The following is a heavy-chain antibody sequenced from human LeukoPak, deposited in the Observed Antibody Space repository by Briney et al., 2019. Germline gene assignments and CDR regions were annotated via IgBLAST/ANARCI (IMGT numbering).Heavy chain of an antibody. Sequence: SETLSLTCTVSGGPISSGSYYWSWIRQPAGKGLEWIGRIYTSGSTNYNPSLKSRVTISVDTSKNQFSLKLSSVTAADTAVYYCARGASITGTNEYFQHWGQGTLVTVSS. CDR2: IYTSGST. V-gene: IGHV4-61*02. CDR3: ARGASITGTNEYFQH. D-gene: IGHD1-7*01. J-gene: IGHJ1*01. CDR1: GGPISSGSYY.